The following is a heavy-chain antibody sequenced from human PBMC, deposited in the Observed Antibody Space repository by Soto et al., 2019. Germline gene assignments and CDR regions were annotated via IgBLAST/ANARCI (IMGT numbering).Heavy chain of an antibody. CDR1: GGTFSSYA. CDR3: LIDYYDSSGYGV. CDR2: IIPIFGTA. V-gene: IGHV1-69*06. J-gene: IGHJ4*02. Sequence: QVQLVQTGAEVKKPGSSVKVSCKASGGTFSSYAISWVRQAPGQGLEWMGGIIPIFGTANYAQKFQGRVTITADKSTSTAYMEVSSLRSEDTAVYYCLIDYYDSSGYGVWGQGTLVTVSS. D-gene: IGHD3-22*01.